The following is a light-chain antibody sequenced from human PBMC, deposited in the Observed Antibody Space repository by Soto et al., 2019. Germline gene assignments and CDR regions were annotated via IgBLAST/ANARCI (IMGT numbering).Light chain of an antibody. CDR3: MQALQTPPT. CDR1: QSLLHVNGYSY. CDR2: LGS. J-gene: IGKJ1*01. Sequence: IVVTQSPLSLPVTPGETASISCRSNQSLLHVNGYSYLDWYLQKPGQSPQLLIYLGSNRASGVPDRFSGSGSCTEFTLTVSRVEAEDVGVYYCMQALQTPPTFGQGTKVEIK. V-gene: IGKV2-28*01.